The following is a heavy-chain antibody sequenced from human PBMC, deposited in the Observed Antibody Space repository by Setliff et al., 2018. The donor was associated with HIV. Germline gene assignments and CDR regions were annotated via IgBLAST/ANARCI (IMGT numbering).Heavy chain of an antibody. CDR3: ARENEGGAFDI. CDR1: GYMFTSYG. J-gene: IGHJ3*02. D-gene: IGHD1-1*01. CDR2: ISTYNGNT. V-gene: IGHV1-18*01. Sequence: ASVKVSCKASGYMFTSYGIGWVRQAPGQGLEWMAWISTYNGNTNYAPQFQGRVTLTTDTSTSTAYMDLRSLRSDDTAVYFCARENEGGAFDIWGQGTMVTVSS.